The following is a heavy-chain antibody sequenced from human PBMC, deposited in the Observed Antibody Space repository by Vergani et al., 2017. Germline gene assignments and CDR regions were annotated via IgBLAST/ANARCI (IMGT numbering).Heavy chain of an antibody. CDR3: XASPWLLSNDAFDI. V-gene: IGHV3-72*01. CDR1: GFTFSDHY. Sequence: EVQLVESGGGLVQPGGSLRLSCAASGFTFSDHYMDWVRQAPGKGLEWVGRTRNKANSYTTEYAASVKGRFTISRDDSKNSLYLQMNSLKTEDTAVYYCXASPWLLSNDAFDIWGQGTMVTVSS. CDR2: TRNKANSYTT. D-gene: IGHD3-3*01. J-gene: IGHJ3*02.